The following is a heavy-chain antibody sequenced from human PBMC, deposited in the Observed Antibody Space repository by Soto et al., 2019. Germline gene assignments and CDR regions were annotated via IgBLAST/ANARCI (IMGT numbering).Heavy chain of an antibody. D-gene: IGHD3-9*01. CDR3: ATALRYFDWLPSGPFDY. Sequence: ASVKVSCKVSGYTLTELSMHWVRQAPGKGLEWMGGFDHEDGETIYAQKFQGRVTMTEDTSTDTAYMELSSLRSEDTAVYYCATALRYFDWLPSGPFDYWGQGTLVTVSS. J-gene: IGHJ4*02. CDR2: FDHEDGET. V-gene: IGHV1-24*01. CDR1: GYTLTELS.